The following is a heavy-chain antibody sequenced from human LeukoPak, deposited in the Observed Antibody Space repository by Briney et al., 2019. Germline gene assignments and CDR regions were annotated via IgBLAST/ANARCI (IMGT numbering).Heavy chain of an antibody. Sequence: SETLSLTCAVYGGSFSGYYWSWIRQPPGKGLEWIGEINHSGSTNYNPSLKSRVTISVDTSKNQFSLKLSSVTAADTAVYYCARGRGGPSNSTSRYVWGQGTLVTVSS. D-gene: IGHD6-13*01. J-gene: IGHJ4*02. CDR3: ARGRGGPSNSTSRYV. CDR1: GGSFSGYY. CDR2: INHSGST. V-gene: IGHV4-34*01.